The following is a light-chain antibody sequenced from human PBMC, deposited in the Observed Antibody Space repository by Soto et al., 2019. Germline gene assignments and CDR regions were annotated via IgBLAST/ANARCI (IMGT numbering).Light chain of an antibody. CDR3: QQYGSSPTWT. CDR1: QSVGSSY. J-gene: IGKJ1*01. Sequence: EIVLTQSPGTLSLSPGERATLSCRASQSVGSSYLAWFQQKPGQAPRLLIYGASSRATGIPDRFSGSGSGTDFTLTISRLEPEDVAVYYCQQYGSSPTWTFGQGTKVEIK. V-gene: IGKV3-20*01. CDR2: GAS.